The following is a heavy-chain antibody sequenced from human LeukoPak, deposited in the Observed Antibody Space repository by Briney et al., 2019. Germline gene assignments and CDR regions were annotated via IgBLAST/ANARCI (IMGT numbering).Heavy chain of an antibody. J-gene: IGHJ5*02. Sequence: GGSQRLSCAASGFTFSSYAMHWVRQAPGKGLEYVSAISSNGGSTYYANSVKGRFTISRDNSKNTLYLQMGSLRAEDMAVYYCARQGGVATINGWFDPWGQGTLVTVSS. CDR3: ARQGGVATINGWFDP. V-gene: IGHV3-64*01. CDR2: ISSNGGST. D-gene: IGHD5-12*01. CDR1: GFTFSSYA.